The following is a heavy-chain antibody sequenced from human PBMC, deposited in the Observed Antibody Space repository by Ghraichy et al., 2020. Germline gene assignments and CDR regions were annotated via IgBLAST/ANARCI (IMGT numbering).Heavy chain of an antibody. J-gene: IGHJ4*02. CDR3: ANGIGYCSGGSCFN. CDR1: GFTFSNYA. CDR2: VSDDGVNK. V-gene: IGHV3-30*04. D-gene: IGHD2-15*01. Sequence: GGSLRLSCAASGFTFSNYAMYWVRQAPGKGLECVAVVSDDGVNKYCADSVKGRFTISRDNSKDALHLQMNSLRTEDTAVYFCANGIGYCSGGSCFNWGQGTLVTVSS.